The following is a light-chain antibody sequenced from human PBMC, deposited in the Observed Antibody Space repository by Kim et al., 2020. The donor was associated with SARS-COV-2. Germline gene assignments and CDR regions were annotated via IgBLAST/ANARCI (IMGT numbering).Light chain of an antibody. Sequence: SMSPEQTASITCCGDKLGDKYACWYQQKPGRSPVLVIYQDSKRPAGIPERFSGSNSGNTATLTISGTQAMDEADYYCQAWDSSTKVFGGGTQLTVL. CDR2: QDS. V-gene: IGLV3-1*01. J-gene: IGLJ3*02. CDR3: QAWDSSTKV. CDR1: KLGDKY.